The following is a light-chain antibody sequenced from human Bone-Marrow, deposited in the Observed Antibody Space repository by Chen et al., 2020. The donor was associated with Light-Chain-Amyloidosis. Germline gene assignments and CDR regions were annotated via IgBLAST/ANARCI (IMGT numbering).Light chain of an antibody. CDR3: QQYDNPIT. CDR1: QDISNF. CDR2: AAS. J-gene: IGKJ3*01. V-gene: IGKV1-33*01. Sequence: DIQMTQSPSSLSASVGDRVTITCQASQDISNFLNWYQQKPGKAPKLLIYAASNLETGVPSRFSGSGSGTDFTFTISSLQPEDIATYYCQQYDNPITFGPGTKVDIK.